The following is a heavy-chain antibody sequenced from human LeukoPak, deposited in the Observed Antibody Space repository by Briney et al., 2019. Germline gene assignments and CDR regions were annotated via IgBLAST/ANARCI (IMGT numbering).Heavy chain of an antibody. D-gene: IGHD6-13*01. CDR3: ARIHPGYSSSWSNWFDP. CDR1: GGSISSYY. Sequence: PSETLSLTSTVSGGSISSYYWSWIRQPPGKGLEWIGYIYYSGSTNYNPSLKSRVTISVDTSKNQFSLKLSSVTAADTAVYYCARIHPGYSSSWSNWFDPWGQGTLVTVSS. J-gene: IGHJ5*02. CDR2: IYYSGST. V-gene: IGHV4-59*01.